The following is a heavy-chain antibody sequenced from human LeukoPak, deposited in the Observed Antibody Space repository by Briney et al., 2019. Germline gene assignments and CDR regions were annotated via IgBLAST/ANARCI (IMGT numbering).Heavy chain of an antibody. D-gene: IGHD6-19*01. CDR1: GGSISSGGYS. Sequence: SETLSLTCAVPGGSISSGGYSWTWLRQPPGKGLEWIGYIYYSGSAYYNPSLKSRFTISVDTSKNQFSLKVISVTAADTAVYYCAGWVYSSGWGYGDGYWGQGTLVTVSS. J-gene: IGHJ4*02. V-gene: IGHV4-30-4*07. CDR3: AGWVYSSGWGYGDGY. CDR2: IYYSGSA.